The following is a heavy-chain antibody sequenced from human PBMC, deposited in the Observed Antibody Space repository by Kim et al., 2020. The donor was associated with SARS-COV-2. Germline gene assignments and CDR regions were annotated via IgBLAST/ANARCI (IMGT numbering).Heavy chain of an antibody. J-gene: IGHJ4*02. D-gene: IGHD4-17*01. CDR1: GYSFTSYT. V-gene: IGHV7-4-1*02. CDR3: TRDAHGGKGHLDG. Sequence: ASVKVSCEASGYSFTSYTINWVRQAPGQGLEWMGWIDTNTGNPTYAQGFTGRFVYSLDTSVTTAYLQINSLMPDDTAVYYCTRDAHGGKGHLDGWGQGTLVTVSP. CDR2: IDTNTGNP.